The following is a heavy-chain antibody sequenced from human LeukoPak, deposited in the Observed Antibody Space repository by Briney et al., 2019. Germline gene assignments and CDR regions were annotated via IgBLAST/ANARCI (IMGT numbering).Heavy chain of an antibody. D-gene: IGHD3-10*01. V-gene: IGHV3-23*01. Sequence: PGGSLRLSCAASGFTLSSYAMTWVRQAPGKGLEWVSDIGDSGATTYYADSVKGRFTISRDNSKNTLYLQMSSLRAEDTAVYFCASFYYYGSGAYYLSYWGQGTLVTVSS. J-gene: IGHJ4*02. CDR2: IGDSGATT. CDR1: GFTLSSYA. CDR3: ASFYYYGSGAYYLSY.